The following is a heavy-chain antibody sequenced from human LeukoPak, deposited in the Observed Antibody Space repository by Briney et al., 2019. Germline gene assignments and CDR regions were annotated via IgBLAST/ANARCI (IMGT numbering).Heavy chain of an antibody. CDR1: GDRVSSNSAA. CDR3: AREGSYFDY. Sequence: NHSQTLSLTCAISGDRVSSNSAAWNWIRQSPSRGLEWLGRTYYRSDWYSDYAVSVKSRVSITPDTAKNQFSLQLNSVTPEDTAIYYCAREGSYFDYWGQGTLVTVSS. V-gene: IGHV6-1*01. J-gene: IGHJ4*02. CDR2: TYYRSDWYS.